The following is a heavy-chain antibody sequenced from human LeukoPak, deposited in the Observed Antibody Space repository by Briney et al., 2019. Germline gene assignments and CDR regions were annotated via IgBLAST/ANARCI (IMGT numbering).Heavy chain of an antibody. J-gene: IGHJ6*02. D-gene: IGHD2-2*01. V-gene: IGHV1-46*01. CDR1: GYTFTSYY. CDR2: INPSGGST. Sequence: ASLKVSCKASGYTFTSYYMHWVRQAPGQGLEWMGIINPSGGSTSYAQKFQGRVTMTRDTSTSTVYMELSSLRSEDTAVYYCARDLRLGYAQYYYYYYGMDVWGQGTTVTVSS. CDR3: ARDLRLGYAQYYYYYYGMDV.